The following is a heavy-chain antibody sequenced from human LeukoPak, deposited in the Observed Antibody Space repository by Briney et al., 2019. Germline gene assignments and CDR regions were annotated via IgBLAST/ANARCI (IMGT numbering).Heavy chain of an antibody. CDR3: ARVSHDSSGYPFDY. V-gene: IGHV4-59*01. Sequence: PSETLSLTCTVSGGSMGSYYWSWIRQPPGKGLEWIGYTYYSGNTNCNPSLKSRVTISVDTSKNQFSLKVSSVTAADTAVYYCARVSHDSSGYPFDYWGQGTLVTVSS. D-gene: IGHD3-22*01. CDR1: GGSMGSYY. J-gene: IGHJ4*02. CDR2: TYYSGNT.